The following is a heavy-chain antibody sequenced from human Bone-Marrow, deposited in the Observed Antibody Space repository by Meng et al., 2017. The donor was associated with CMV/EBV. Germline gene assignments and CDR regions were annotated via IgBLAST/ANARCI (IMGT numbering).Heavy chain of an antibody. V-gene: IGHV3-30*04. CDR3: ARDNSAGDDAFDI. Sequence: GESLKISCAASGFTFSSYAMHWVRQAPGKGLEWVAVISYDGSNKYYADSVKGRFTISRDNSKNTLYLQMNSLRAEDTAVYYCARDNSAGDDAFDIWGPGKRVTVSS. J-gene: IGHJ3*02. D-gene: IGHD3-16*01. CDR1: GFTFSSYA. CDR2: ISYDGSNK.